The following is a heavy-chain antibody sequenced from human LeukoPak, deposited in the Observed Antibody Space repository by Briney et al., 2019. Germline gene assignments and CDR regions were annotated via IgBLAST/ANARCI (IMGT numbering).Heavy chain of an antibody. CDR2: ISGGGGST. CDR3: AKDLAPPWVGETRAFDY. J-gene: IGHJ4*02. CDR1: GFTFTSYA. D-gene: IGHD3-10*01. Sequence: QPGGSLRLSCAASGFTFTSYAMSWVRQAPGKGLEWVSAISGGGGSTYYADSVKGRFTISRDNSKNTLYLQMNSLRAEDTAVYYCAKDLAPPWVGETRAFDYWGQGTLVTVSS. V-gene: IGHV3-23*01.